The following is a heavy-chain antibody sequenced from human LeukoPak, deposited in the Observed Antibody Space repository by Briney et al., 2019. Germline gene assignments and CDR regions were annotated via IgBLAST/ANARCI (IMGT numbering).Heavy chain of an antibody. D-gene: IGHD6-19*01. V-gene: IGHV1-69*13. CDR3: ARGSVSSGWFMGRYFDY. J-gene: IGHJ4*02. CDR2: IIPIFGTA. Sequence: ASVKVSCKASGGTFSSYAISWVRQAPGQGLEWMGGIIPIFGTANYAQKFQGRVTITADESTSTAYMELSSLRSEDTAVYYCARGSVSSGWFMGRYFDYWGQGTLVTVSS. CDR1: GGTFSSYA.